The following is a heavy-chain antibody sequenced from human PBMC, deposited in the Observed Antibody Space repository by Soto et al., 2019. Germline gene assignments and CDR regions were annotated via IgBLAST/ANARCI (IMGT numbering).Heavy chain of an antibody. CDR3: ARDWGDYIRFGAFDI. CDR2: ISSNSNYI. D-gene: IGHD4-17*01. J-gene: IGHJ3*02. Sequence: EVQLVESGGGLVKPGGSLRLSCAASGFTFSSYSMNWVRQAPGKGLEWVSSISSNSNYIYNADSVKGRFTISRDNARNSLFLQMHSLRAEDTAVYYCARDWGDYIRFGAFDIWGQGTMVTVSS. V-gene: IGHV3-21*01. CDR1: GFTFSSYS.